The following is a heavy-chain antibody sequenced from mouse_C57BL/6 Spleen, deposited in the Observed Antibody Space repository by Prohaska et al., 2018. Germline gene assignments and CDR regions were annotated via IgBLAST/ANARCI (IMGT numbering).Heavy chain of an antibody. CDR3: AREGVYYFDY. CDR2: INYDGSST. J-gene: IGHJ2*01. Sequence: EVKLVESEGGLFQPGRSMKLSCTASGFTFSDYYMACLRQVPEKGLEWFANINYDGSSTYYLDSLKSRFIISRDNAKNILYLQMSSLKSEDTATYYCAREGVYYFDYWGQGTTLTVSS. V-gene: IGHV5-16*01. CDR1: GFTFSDYY.